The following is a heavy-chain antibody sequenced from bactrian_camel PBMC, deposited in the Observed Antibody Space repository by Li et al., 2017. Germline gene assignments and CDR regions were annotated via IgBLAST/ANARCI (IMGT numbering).Heavy chain of an antibody. CDR2: IDTSGGT. J-gene: IGHJ4*01. Sequence: QLVESGGGSVQPGGSLRLSCVGSGFTFSNYYMAWFRQAPGKEREGVAFIDTSGGTNYAYSVAGRFTISKNNAKNTLYLQMSSLKPEDTAMYYCAADEYNLGLARSYTYWGQGTQVTVS. V-gene: IGHV3S28*01. CDR1: GFTFSNYY. D-gene: IGHD5*01. CDR3: AADEYNLGLARSYTY.